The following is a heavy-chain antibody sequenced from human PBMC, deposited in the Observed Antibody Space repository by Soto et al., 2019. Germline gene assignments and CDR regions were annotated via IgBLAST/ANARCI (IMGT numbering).Heavy chain of an antibody. CDR2: ISYDGSNK. CDR3: ERAAVTMFYSPDS. CDR1: GFTCSSYA. Sequence: QVKLVESGGGVVQPGRSLSLSCAAAGFTCSSYAMHWVRQAPGTGLEWVEVISYDGSNKSYADSVKGRFTISRDNSKNARYLQMNSLRAADTAVYYGERAAVTMFYSPDSWGHGTLVAVSA. V-gene: IGHV3-30-3*01. D-gene: IGHD3-9*01. J-gene: IGHJ5*01.